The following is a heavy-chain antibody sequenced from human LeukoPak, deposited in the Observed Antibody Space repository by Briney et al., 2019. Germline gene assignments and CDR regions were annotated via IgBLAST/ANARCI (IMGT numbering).Heavy chain of an antibody. CDR3: ARHIGKRTYYYGSGSLGSFDY. CDR1: GGSFSGYY. V-gene: IGHV4-34*01. Sequence: SETLSLTCAVYGGSFSGYYWSWIRQPPGKGLEWIGEINHSGSTNYNPSLKSRVTISLDTSKNQFSLKLSSVTAADTAVYYCARHIGKRTYYYGSGSLGSFDYWGQGTLVTVSS. CDR2: INHSGST. J-gene: IGHJ4*02. D-gene: IGHD3-10*01.